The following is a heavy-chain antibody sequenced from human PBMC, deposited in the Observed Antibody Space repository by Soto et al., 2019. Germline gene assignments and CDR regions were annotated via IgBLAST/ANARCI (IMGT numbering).Heavy chain of an antibody. Sequence: EVQLVESGGGLVQPGGSLRLSCAASGFTVSSNFMNWVRQAPGKGLEWVSVIYSGGNTYYADSVKGRFTISRHNSKNTLYLQINSLRVEASAVYYCARDNDYGSGSLDYWGQGTLVIVSS. V-gene: IGHV3-53*04. J-gene: IGHJ4*02. CDR3: ARDNDYGSGSLDY. CDR2: IYSGGNT. D-gene: IGHD3-10*01. CDR1: GFTVSSNF.